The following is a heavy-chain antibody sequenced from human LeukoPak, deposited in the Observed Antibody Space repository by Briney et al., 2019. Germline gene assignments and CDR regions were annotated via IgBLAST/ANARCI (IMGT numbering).Heavy chain of an antibody. D-gene: IGHD3-22*01. CDR2: ISSSSNTI. CDR1: GFTFSTYS. V-gene: IGHV3-48*01. CDR3: ASLIPYYYDSSTYSPGDY. Sequence: GGSLRLSCAASGFTFSTYSMSWVRQAPGKGLEWVSYISSSSNTIYYADSMKGRFTISRDNAKNSLYLQMNSLRAEDTAVYYCASLIPYYYDSSTYSPGDYWGQGTLVTVSS. J-gene: IGHJ4*02.